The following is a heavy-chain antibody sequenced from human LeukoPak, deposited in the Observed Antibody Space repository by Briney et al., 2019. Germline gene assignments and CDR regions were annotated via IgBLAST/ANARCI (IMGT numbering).Heavy chain of an antibody. V-gene: IGHV4-4*02. CDR1: GGSISSSNW. CDR2: IYHSGST. CDR3: ANRYGDYYGIDY. D-gene: IGHD4-17*01. Sequence: SETLSLTCAVSGGSISSSNWWSWVRPPPGKGLEWIGEIYHSGSTNYNPSLKSRVTISVDKSKNQFSLKLSSVTAADTAVYYCANRYGDYYGIDYWGQGTLVTVSS. J-gene: IGHJ4*02.